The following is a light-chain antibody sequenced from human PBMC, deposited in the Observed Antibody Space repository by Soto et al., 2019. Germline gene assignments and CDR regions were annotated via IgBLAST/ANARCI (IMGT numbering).Light chain of an antibody. CDR1: NIGTQS. V-gene: IGLV3-21*04. Sequence: SYELTQPPSVSVAPGETARITCGESNIGTQSVHWYQQRPGQAPVLVIFYDRERPSGMPGRFSGSNSGNTATLTISRVEAGDEADYYCQVWDSNNDRAIFGGGTKLTVL. J-gene: IGLJ2*01. CDR3: QVWDSNNDRAI. CDR2: YDR.